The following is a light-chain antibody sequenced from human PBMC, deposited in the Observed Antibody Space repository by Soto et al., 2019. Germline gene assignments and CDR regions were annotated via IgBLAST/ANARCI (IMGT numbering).Light chain of an antibody. Sequence: EIVMTQSPATLSVTPGESSTLSCRASQSVSGNLAWYQQKHGQAPRLLIYGASTRATGIPTRFSGSASGTEFTLTISGLQSEDFATYYCQQGYSFPVTFGGGTKVDI. V-gene: IGKV3-15*01. CDR1: QSVSGN. CDR3: QQGYSFPVT. CDR2: GAS. J-gene: IGKJ4*01.